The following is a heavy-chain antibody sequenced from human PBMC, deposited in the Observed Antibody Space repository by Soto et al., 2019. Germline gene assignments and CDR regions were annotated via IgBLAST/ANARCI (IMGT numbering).Heavy chain of an antibody. CDR1: GYSFTTYW. CDR2: IDPSDSYT. J-gene: IGHJ4*02. Sequence: GESLKISCKGSGYSFTTYWITWVRQMPGKGLEWMGRIDPSDSYTTYSPSFQGHVTISVDKSTSTAYLQWSSLKASDTAMYYCARQELELSPFSDYWGQGTLVTVSS. D-gene: IGHD1-7*01. V-gene: IGHV5-10-1*01. CDR3: ARQELELSPFSDY.